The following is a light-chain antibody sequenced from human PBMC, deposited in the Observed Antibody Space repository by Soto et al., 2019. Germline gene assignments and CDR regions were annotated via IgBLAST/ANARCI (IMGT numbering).Light chain of an antibody. Sequence: DVVMTQSPLSLPVTLGQPASISCRSSQSLVYSDGNTYLNLFQQRQGQSPRRLIYKVSKQYSGVADRFRGSGSGTNCQLRISRVESEDVGVYYCMQGTHWPPTFSPGTQVEIK. CDR1: QSLVYSDGNTY. CDR2: KVS. J-gene: IGKJ3*01. V-gene: IGKV2-30*01. CDR3: MQGTHWPPT.